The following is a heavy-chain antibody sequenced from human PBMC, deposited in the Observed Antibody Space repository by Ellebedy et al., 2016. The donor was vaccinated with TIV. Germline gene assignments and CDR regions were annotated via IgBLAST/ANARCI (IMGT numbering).Heavy chain of an antibody. CDR1: GFTVNSHP. CDR3: ARETFIDVDLKVWGVFDF. V-gene: IGHV3-66*01. CDR2: VSRDGTT. Sequence: GESLKISCAASGFTVNSHPVSWVRQAPGEGLEWVSSVSRDGTTYYSDSLRDRFTISSDTSTNTLYLQIDGLRAEDTAVYFCARETFIDVDLKVWGVFDFWGQGTMVAVSS. D-gene: IGHD2-8*01. J-gene: IGHJ3*01.